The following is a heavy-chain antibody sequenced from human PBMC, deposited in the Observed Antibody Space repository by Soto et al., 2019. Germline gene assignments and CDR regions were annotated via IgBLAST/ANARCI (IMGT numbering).Heavy chain of an antibody. V-gene: IGHV3-23*01. D-gene: IGHD2-15*01. J-gene: IGHJ4*02. CDR1: GFTFSSYA. Sequence: EVQLLESGGGLVQPGGSLRLSCAASGFTFSSYAMSWVRQAPGKGLEWVSGISDSGGSTYYADSVTGRFTISRDNSNNMLYLQMNCLRAEDTAVYYCANGCGGTCYSRIHYWGQGTLVTVSS. CDR2: ISDSGGST. CDR3: ANGCGGTCYSRIHY.